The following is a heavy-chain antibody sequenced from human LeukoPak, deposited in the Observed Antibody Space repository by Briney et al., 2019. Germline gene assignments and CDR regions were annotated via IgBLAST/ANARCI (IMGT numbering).Heavy chain of an antibody. J-gene: IGHJ4*02. Sequence: GGSLRLSCAASGFTFSTYSMNWVRQAPGKGLEWVSYVSSSGSSKYYVDSVKGRFTISRDNAKNSLYLQMNGLRDEDTAVYYCARGSQGTTYFVYWGQGTLVTVSS. D-gene: IGHD1-7*01. CDR2: VSSSGSSK. V-gene: IGHV3-48*02. CDR1: GFTFSTYS. CDR3: ARGSQGTTYFVY.